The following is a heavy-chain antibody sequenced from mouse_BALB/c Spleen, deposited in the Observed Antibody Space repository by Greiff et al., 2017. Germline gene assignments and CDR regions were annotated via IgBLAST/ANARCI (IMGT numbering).Heavy chain of an antibody. Sequence: QVQLKESGPGLVAPSQSLSITCTVSGFSLTSYDISWIRQPPGKGLEWLGVIWTGGGTNYNSAFMSRLSISKDNSKSQVFLKMNSLQTDDTAIYYCVRDRGYYGDAMDYWGQGTSVTVSS. V-gene: IGHV2-9-2*01. CDR1: GFSLTSYD. D-gene: IGHD1-2*01. CDR3: VRDRGYYGDAMDY. J-gene: IGHJ4*01. CDR2: IWTGGGT.